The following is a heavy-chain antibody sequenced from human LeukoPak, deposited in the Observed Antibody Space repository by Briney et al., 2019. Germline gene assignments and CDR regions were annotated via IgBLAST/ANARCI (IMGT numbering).Heavy chain of an antibody. CDR1: GGSISTYY. CDR2: IYYSGST. D-gene: IGHD6-19*01. V-gene: IGHV4-59*01. J-gene: IGHJ4*02. CDR3: AREGKLTGCSGGLRFNY. Sequence: SETLSLTCTVSGGSISTYYWSWIRQPPGKGLEWIGNIYYSGSTIYNPSLKSRVTMSVDTSKNQFSLNLTSVTAADTAVYYCAREGKLTGCSGGLRFNYWGQGNLVTVSS.